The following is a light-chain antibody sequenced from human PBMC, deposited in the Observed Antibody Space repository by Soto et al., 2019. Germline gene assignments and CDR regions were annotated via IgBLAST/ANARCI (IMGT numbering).Light chain of an antibody. CDR3: CSYAGSYSYV. J-gene: IGLJ1*01. Sequence: QSALTQPRSVSGSPGQSVTLSCTGTSSDVGGYNSVSWYQQHPGKVPKLMIYDVSKRPSGVPDRFSGSKSGNTASLTISGLQAEDEADYYCCSYAGSYSYVFGTETKLTVL. CDR2: DVS. CDR1: SSDVGGYNS. V-gene: IGLV2-11*01.